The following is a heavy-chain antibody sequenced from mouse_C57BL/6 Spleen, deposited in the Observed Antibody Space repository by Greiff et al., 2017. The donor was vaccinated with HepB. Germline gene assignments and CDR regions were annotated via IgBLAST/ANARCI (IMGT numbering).Heavy chain of an antibody. V-gene: IGHV5-4*03. CDR1: GFTFSSYA. Sequence: DVMLVESGGGLVKPGGSLKLSCAASGFTFSSYAMSWVRQTPEKRLEWVATISDGGSYTYYPDNVKGRFTISRDNAKNNLYLQMSHLKSEDTAMYYCARGAYGNYGRYFDYWGQGTTLTVSS. D-gene: IGHD2-10*02. CDR2: ISDGGSYT. J-gene: IGHJ2*01. CDR3: ARGAYGNYGRYFDY.